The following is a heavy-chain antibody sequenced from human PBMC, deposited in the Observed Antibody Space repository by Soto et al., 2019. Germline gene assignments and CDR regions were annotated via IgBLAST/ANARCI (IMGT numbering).Heavy chain of an antibody. Sequence: TLSLTCTVSGGSISSGGYYWSWIRQHPGKGLEWIGYIYYSGSTYYNPSLRSRVTISVDTSKNQFSLKLSSVTAADTAVYYCAREGGYSYGYVRYFDYWGQGTLVTVSS. D-gene: IGHD5-18*01. V-gene: IGHV4-31*03. CDR3: AREGGYSYGYVRYFDY. CDR2: IYYSGST. CDR1: GGSISSGGYY. J-gene: IGHJ4*02.